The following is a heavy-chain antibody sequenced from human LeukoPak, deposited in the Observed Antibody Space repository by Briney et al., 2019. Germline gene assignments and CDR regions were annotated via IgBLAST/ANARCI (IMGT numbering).Heavy chain of an antibody. J-gene: IGHJ4*02. CDR1: GGSISSGSYY. Sequence: PSETLSLTCTVSGGSISSGSYYWSWIRQPAGKGLEWIGRIYTSGSTNYNPSLKSRVTISVDTSKNQFSLKLSSVTAADTAVYYCARLHCSGGSCYLDYWGRGTLVTVSS. V-gene: IGHV4-61*02. CDR3: ARLHCSGGSCYLDY. CDR2: IYTSGST. D-gene: IGHD2-15*01.